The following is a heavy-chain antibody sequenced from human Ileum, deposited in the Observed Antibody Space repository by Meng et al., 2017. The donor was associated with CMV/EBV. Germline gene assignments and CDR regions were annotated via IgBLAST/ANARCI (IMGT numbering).Heavy chain of an antibody. CDR1: GYPFNAYG. CDR3: ARDTRARVYGSGGPIGLPLGN. CDR2: ISAYTGDT. Sequence: ASVKVSCKGSGYPFNAYGIHWVRQAPGQGLEWMVWISAYTGDTSYEENLQKRVTMTTDTSTSTVYMDLRSLTDDDTAVHYCARDTRARVYGSGGPIGLPLGNWGQGTLVTVSS. J-gene: IGHJ4*02. V-gene: IGHV1-18*01. D-gene: IGHD3-10*01.